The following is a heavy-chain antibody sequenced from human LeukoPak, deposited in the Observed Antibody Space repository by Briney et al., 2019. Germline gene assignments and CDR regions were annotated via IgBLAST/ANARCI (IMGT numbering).Heavy chain of an antibody. D-gene: IGHD3-22*01. J-gene: IGHJ1*01. CDR3: TTDRYYDNSELQFQH. CDR2: IKRETDGGTI. CDR1: GFTLNNAW. Sequence: GGSMRLSCAASGFTLNNAWMGWVRQAPGKGLEWLGRIKRETDGGTIDYAAPVKGRFTISRDDSRNTLYLQMDSLKIEDTAVYYCTTDRYYDNSELQFQHWGQGTLVTVSS. V-gene: IGHV3-15*01.